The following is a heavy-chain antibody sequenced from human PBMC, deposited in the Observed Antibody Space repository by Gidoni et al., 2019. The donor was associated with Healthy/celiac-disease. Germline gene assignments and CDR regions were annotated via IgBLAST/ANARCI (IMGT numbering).Heavy chain of an antibody. CDR2: IFSNDEK. D-gene: IGHD4-17*01. CDR3: ARIYMTTGTSYYYYYMDV. Sequence: QVTLKESGPVLVKPTETLTLTCTAPGFSLSNARMGVSWIRQPPGKALEWLAHIFSNDEKSYSTSLKSRLTISKDTSKSQVVLTMTNMDPVDTATYYCARIYMTTGTSYYYYYMDVWGKGTTVTVSS. J-gene: IGHJ6*03. CDR1: GFSLSNARMG. V-gene: IGHV2-26*01.